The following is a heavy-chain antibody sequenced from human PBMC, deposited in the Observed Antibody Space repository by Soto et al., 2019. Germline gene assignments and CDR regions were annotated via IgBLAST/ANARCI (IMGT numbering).Heavy chain of an antibody. CDR1: GFSFSDNL. CDR2: INPDNGNT. J-gene: IGHJ3*01. CDR3: ARDILSVGPRAKDAVDV. D-gene: IGHD2-8*02. V-gene: IGHV1-3*01. Sequence: QVQLVQSGAEVRKPGASVNISCRASGFSFSDNLINWVRQAPGQSLEWMGWINPDNGNTRYSQTFKGRVTISRHSSASIAYVEVSDLTSEDTAVYYCARDILSVGPRAKDAVDVWGQGTMVTVSS.